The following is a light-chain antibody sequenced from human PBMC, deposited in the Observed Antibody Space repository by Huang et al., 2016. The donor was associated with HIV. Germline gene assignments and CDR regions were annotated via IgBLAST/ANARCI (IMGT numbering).Light chain of an antibody. V-gene: IGKV1-9*01. J-gene: IGKJ4*01. CDR2: AAS. CDR1: HGISNY. Sequence: IQLTQSPFSLSASVGDRVTLTCRASHGISNYVAWYQQKPGKSPKLLIYAASTLQSGVPARFSGSGSGTNFTLTISSLQPEDFATYYCQQLNSYPLTFGGGAKVEIK. CDR3: QQLNSYPLT.